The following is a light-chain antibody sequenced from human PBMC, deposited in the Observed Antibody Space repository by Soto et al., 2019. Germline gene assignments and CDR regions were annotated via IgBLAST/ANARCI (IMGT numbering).Light chain of an antibody. CDR3: SSYTSSSTRV. Sequence: QSALTQPASVSGSPGQSITIYCTGTSSDVGGYNYVSWYQQHPGKAPKLMIYEVSNRPSGVSNRFSGSKSGNTASLTISGLQAEYEADYYCSSYTSSSTRVFGGGTKLTVL. J-gene: IGLJ3*02. V-gene: IGLV2-14*01. CDR1: SSDVGGYNY. CDR2: EVS.